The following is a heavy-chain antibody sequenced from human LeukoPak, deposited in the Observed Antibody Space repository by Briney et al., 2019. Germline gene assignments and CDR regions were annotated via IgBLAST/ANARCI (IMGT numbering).Heavy chain of an antibody. CDR1: GYTFSDYY. Sequence: ASVKVSCKASGYTFSDYYIHWIRQAPEQGLEWMGWINPNNGGTSYAHNFQDRVTMTADTSISTAYMEMRRLRSDDTARYYCARVYSVHVEAASIAGFDIWGQGTMVIVSS. V-gene: IGHV1-2*02. D-gene: IGHD5/OR15-5a*01. J-gene: IGHJ3*02. CDR3: ARVYSVHVEAASIAGFDI. CDR2: INPNNGGT.